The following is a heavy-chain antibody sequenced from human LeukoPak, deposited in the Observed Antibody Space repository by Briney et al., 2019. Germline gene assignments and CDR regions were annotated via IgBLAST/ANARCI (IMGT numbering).Heavy chain of an antibody. V-gene: IGHV3-33*01. CDR3: ARGFYRVRHDQSTYHFVH. CDR1: GFTFSSFA. J-gene: IGHJ4*02. D-gene: IGHD3-16*02. Sequence: GGSLRLSCATSGFTFSSFAMHWVRQAPGKGLEWLALIWIDGSSKNYTDSVEGRFTISRDNSKNTLFLQMNSLRAEDTAMYYCARGFYRVRHDQSTYHFVHWGQGTLVTVPS. CDR2: IWIDGSSK.